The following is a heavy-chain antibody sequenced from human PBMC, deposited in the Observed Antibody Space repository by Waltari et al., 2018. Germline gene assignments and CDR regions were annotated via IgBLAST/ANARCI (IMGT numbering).Heavy chain of an antibody. CDR3: ASLVQQQPDQLSHVQRFDP. Sequence: EVQLLQSGGDLVQPGGSLSLSFAPPGFTFTNHAVDRVRQASVKGLEWVSVISGSGGTIFYADSVKGRFTISRDNSKNTLNLQMDSLRAEDTAVYYCASLVQQQPDQLSHVQRFDPWGQGALVTVSS. CDR2: ISGSGGTI. V-gene: IGHV3-23*01. J-gene: IGHJ5*02. CDR1: GFTFTNHA. D-gene: IGHD2-2*01.